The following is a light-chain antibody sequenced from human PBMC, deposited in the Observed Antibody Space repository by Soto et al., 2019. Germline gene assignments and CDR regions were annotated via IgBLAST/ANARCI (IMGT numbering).Light chain of an antibody. Sequence: AIQLTQSPSSLSASVGDRVTITCRASQDIRGALAWYQQKPGKAPKILIYDVSSLQSGVPSRFSGSSSGTDFTLTISGLQPEEFATYSCQQFNSYPIIFGQGTRLDIK. V-gene: IGKV1-13*02. CDR2: DVS. CDR1: QDIRGA. J-gene: IGKJ5*01. CDR3: QQFNSYPII.